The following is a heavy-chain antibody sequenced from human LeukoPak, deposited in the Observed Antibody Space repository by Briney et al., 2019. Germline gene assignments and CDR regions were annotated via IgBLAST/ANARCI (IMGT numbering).Heavy chain of an antibody. CDR1: GGSISSYY. CDR3: AKVDTATVSLEY. Sequence: SETLSLTCTVSGGSISSYYWSWIRQPPGKGLEWIGYVYYSGSINYNPSLKSRVTISVDTSKNQFSLKLSSVTAADTAVYYCAKVDTATVSLEYWGQGTLVTVSS. J-gene: IGHJ4*02. CDR2: VYYSGSI. D-gene: IGHD5-18*01. V-gene: IGHV4-59*01.